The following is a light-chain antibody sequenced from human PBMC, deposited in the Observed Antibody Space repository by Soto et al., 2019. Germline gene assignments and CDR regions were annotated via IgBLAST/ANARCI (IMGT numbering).Light chain of an antibody. V-gene: IGKV3D-20*01. CDR1: QSVSSGY. J-gene: IGKJ1*01. CDR2: VAS. Sequence: EIVLTQSPATLSLSPGERATLSCGASQSVSSGYLAWYQQKPGLAPRLLIYVASSRATGIPDRFSGSGSGTDFTLTISRLEPEDFAVYYCQQYGSSPPTFGQGTKVEIK. CDR3: QQYGSSPPT.